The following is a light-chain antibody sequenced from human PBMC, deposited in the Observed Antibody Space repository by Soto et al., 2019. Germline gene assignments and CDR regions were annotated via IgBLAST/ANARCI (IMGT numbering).Light chain of an antibody. CDR1: SSDVGAYKD. CDR3: TSYVGNDIWV. V-gene: IGLV2-8*01. J-gene: IGLJ3*02. CDR2: EVT. Sequence: QSALTQPPSASGSPGQSVTISCTGTSSDVGAYKDVSWYQQYPGKAPKLMIYEVTKRPSGVPDRFSGSKSGNTASLPVSGLQAEDEADYYCTSYVGNDIWVFGGGTKLTVL.